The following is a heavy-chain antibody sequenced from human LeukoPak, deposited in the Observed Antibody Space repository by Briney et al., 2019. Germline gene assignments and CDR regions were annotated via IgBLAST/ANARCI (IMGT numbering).Heavy chain of an antibody. V-gene: IGHV4-39*01. CDR3: ANSDVPATAIDY. CDR1: GGSISSSSYY. D-gene: IGHD2-2*01. J-gene: IGHJ4*02. CDR2: IYYSVTT. Sequence: SETLSLTCTVSGGSISSSSYYWGWIRQPPGKGLEWIGNIYYSVTTYYNPSLKSRVTISVDTSKNQFSLKLSSVSAADTAVYYCANSDVPATAIDYWGQGTLVTVSS.